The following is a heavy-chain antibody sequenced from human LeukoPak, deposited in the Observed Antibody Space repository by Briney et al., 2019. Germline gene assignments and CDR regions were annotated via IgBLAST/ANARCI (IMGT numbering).Heavy chain of an antibody. V-gene: IGHV3-23*01. Sequence: AGRSLRLSCAASGFTFSSCAVSWVRQAPGKGLEWVSTISGSGGSTYYTDSVKGRFTISRDNSKNTLYLQTNSLRAEDTAVYYCAPLADAADYWGQGTLVTVSS. CDR2: ISGSGGST. J-gene: IGHJ4*02. CDR3: APLADAADY. D-gene: IGHD6-13*01. CDR1: GFTFSSCA.